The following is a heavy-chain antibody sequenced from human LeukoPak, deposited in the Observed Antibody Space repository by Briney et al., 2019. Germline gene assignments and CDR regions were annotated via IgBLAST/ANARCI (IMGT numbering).Heavy chain of an antibody. CDR2: INPNSGDT. V-gene: IGHV1-2*02. Sequence: AASVKVSCKASGYTFTGYYMHWVRQAPGQGLEWMGWINPNSGDTNYAQKFQGRVTMTRDTSISTAYMDLSRLRSDDTAVYYCARVNNYDSSAYSFDYWGQGTLVTVSS. J-gene: IGHJ4*02. D-gene: IGHD3-22*01. CDR3: ARVNNYDSSAYSFDY. CDR1: GYTFTGYY.